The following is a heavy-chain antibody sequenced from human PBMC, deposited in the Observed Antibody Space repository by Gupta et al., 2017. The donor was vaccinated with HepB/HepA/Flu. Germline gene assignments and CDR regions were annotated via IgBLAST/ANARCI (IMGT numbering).Heavy chain of an antibody. V-gene: IGHV3-13*01. CDR1: GFIFRSYA. CDR3: ARAGYSYGSDYYGLDV. CDR2: IGSAGDT. Sequence: EVQLVESGGDLVQPGGPLRPSCAASGFIFRSYAMHWVCQGTGRGLEWVSSIGSAGDTYYPDSAKGRFTISRDNAKNSLHLQINNLKAGDTAVYFCARAGYSYGSDYYGLDVWGQGTTVTVSS. J-gene: IGHJ6*02. D-gene: IGHD5-18*01.